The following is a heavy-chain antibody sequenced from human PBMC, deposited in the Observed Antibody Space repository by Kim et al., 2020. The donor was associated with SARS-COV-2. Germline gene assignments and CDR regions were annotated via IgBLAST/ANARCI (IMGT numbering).Heavy chain of an antibody. CDR2: ISAYNGNT. CDR1: GYTFTSYG. J-gene: IGHJ4*02. Sequence: ASVKVSCKASGYTFTSYGISWVRQAPGQGLEWMGWISAYNGNTNYAQKLQGRVTMTTDTSTSTAYMELRSLRSDDTAVYYCARDKGPGTMVRGVIMVYWGQGTLVTVSS. CDR3: ARDKGPGTMVRGVIMVY. V-gene: IGHV1-18*04. D-gene: IGHD3-10*01.